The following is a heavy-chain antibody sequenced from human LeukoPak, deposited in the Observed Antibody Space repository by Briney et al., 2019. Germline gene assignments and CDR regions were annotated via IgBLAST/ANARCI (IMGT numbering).Heavy chain of an antibody. V-gene: IGHV4-34*01. CDR2: INHSGST. CDR3: ARGHPTGYCSGGSCYYYYYMDV. J-gene: IGHJ6*03. CDR1: GGSFSGYY. D-gene: IGHD2-15*01. Sequence: PSETLSLTCAVYGGSFSGYYWSWIRQPPGKGLEWIGEINHSGSTNYNPSLKSRVTISVGTSKNQFSLKLSSVTAADTAVYYCARGHPTGYCSGGSCYYYYYMDVWGKGTTVTVSS.